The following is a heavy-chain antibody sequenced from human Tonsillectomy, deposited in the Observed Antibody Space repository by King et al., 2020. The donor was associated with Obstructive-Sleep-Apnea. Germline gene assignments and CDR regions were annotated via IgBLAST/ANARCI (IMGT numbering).Heavy chain of an antibody. J-gene: IGHJ3*02. D-gene: IGHD3-16*01. CDR3: ATPYYDYIGGSVSEAFDI. Sequence: QLQESGPGLVKPSGTLSLTCAVSGGSISSNNWWSWVRQSPWKGLEWIGEIYHSGSTNYNPSLKSRVTISVDKSKNQFSLKLSSVTAADTAVYYYATPYYDYIGGSVSEAFDIWGQGTMVTISS. V-gene: IGHV4-4*02. CDR1: GGSISSNNW. CDR2: IYHSGST.